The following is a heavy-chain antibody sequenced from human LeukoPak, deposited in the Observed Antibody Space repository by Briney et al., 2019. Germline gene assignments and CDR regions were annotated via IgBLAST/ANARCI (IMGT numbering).Heavy chain of an antibody. Sequence: AGGSLRLSCAASGFTFSSYAMSWVRQAPGKELEWVSAISGSGGSTYYADSVKGRFTISRDNSKNTLYLQMNSLRAEDTAVYYCAKSKYSGYDRGSFDYWGQGTLVTVSS. CDR2: ISGSGGST. CDR3: AKSKYSGYDRGSFDY. D-gene: IGHD5-12*01. V-gene: IGHV3-23*01. CDR1: GFTFSSYA. J-gene: IGHJ4*02.